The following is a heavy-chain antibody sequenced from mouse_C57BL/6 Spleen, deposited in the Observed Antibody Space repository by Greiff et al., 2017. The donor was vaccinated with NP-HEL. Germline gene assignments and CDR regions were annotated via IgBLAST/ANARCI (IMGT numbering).Heavy chain of an antibody. V-gene: IGHV1-55*01. D-gene: IGHD1-1*01. CDR2: IYPGSGST. Sequence: QVQLQQPGAELVKPGASVKMSCKASGYTFTSYWITWVKQRPGQGLEWIGDIYPGSGSTNYNEKFKSKATLTVDTSSSTAYMQLSSLTSEDSAVYYCALITTVVATGDYYAMDYWGQGTSVTVSS. J-gene: IGHJ4*01. CDR1: GYTFTSYW. CDR3: ALITTVVATGDYYAMDY.